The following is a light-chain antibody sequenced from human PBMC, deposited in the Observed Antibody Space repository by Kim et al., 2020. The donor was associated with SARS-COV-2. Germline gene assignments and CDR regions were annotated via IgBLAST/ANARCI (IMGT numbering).Light chain of an antibody. CDR2: DVS. CDR1: SLDVGGYDY. Sequence: QSITISCTGTSLDVGGYDYVSWYQQHPGKAPKVMIYDVSNRPSGVSNRFSGSKSGNTASLTISGLQAEDEADYYCSSYTSSSTLGVFGGGTQLTVL. CDR3: SSYTSSSTLGV. J-gene: IGLJ2*01. V-gene: IGLV2-14*03.